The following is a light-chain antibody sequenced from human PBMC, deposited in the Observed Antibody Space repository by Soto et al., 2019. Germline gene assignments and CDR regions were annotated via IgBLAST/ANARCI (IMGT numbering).Light chain of an antibody. CDR1: SSDVGGYNY. CDR3: GTWDSSLTAVI. CDR2: EVS. J-gene: IGLJ2*01. V-gene: IGLV2-8*01. Sequence: QSVLTQPASASGSPGQSVTISCTGTSSDVGGYNYVSWYQQHPGKAPKLMIYEVSKRPSGVPDRFSGSKSGTSATLGITGLQTGDEADYYCGTWDSSLTAVIFGGGTQLTVL.